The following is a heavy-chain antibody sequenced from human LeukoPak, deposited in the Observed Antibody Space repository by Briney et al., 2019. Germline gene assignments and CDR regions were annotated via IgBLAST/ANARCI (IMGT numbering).Heavy chain of an antibody. J-gene: IGHJ4*02. CDR3: AKDQTTVTRPRYYFDY. V-gene: IGHV3-48*01. CDR1: GFTFSSHS. CDR2: ISSSSSTI. Sequence: GGSLRLSCAASGFTFSSHSMNWVRQAPGKGLEWVSYISSSSSTIYYADSVKGRFTISRDNAKNSLYLQMNSLRAEDTAVYYCAKDQTTVTRPRYYFDYWGQGTLVTVSS. D-gene: IGHD4-17*01.